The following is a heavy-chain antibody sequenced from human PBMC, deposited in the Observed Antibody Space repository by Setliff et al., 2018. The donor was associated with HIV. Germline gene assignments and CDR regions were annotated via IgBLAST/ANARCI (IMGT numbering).Heavy chain of an antibody. J-gene: IGHJ3*02. Sequence: KPSETLSLTCSVSSDSISSGSYYWSWIRLPAGKGLEWIGQIYASGNTNYNPSLKSRVTVSVDTSKNQFSLKLSSVTAADTAVYYCARHSIAVVLGVPERDDAFDIWGHGTMVTVSS. CDR1: SDSISSGSYY. CDR3: ARHSIAVVLGVPERDDAFDI. V-gene: IGHV4-61*09. D-gene: IGHD3-22*01. CDR2: IYASGNT.